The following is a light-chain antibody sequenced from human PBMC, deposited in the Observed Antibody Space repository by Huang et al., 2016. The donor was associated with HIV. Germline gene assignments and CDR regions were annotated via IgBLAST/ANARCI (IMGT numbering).Light chain of an antibody. Sequence: IVLMQSPGTLSLSPGERATLSCRAGQSVSSTFLAWYQQKPGQAPRLLIQGASTRATGIPDRFRGSGSGTGFTLTISRLESEDFAVYYCQHYGTSSWTFGRGTKVEIK. V-gene: IGKV3-20*01. J-gene: IGKJ1*01. CDR3: QHYGTSSWT. CDR1: QSVSSTF. CDR2: GAS.